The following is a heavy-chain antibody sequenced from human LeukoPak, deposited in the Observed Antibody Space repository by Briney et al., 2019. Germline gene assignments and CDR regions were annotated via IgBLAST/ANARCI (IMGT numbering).Heavy chain of an antibody. CDR3: ARVACSSTCCYSSTRAAFDI. CDR2: IYYSAST. J-gene: IGHJ3*02. Sequence: SETLCLTCTVSGGSISSYYWSWIRQPPGKGLEWIGYIYYSASTNYNPSLKSRVTISVDTSKNQFSLKLSSVTAADTAVYYCARVACSSTCCYSSTRAAFDIWGQGTMVTVSS. CDR1: GGSISSYY. V-gene: IGHV4-59*08. D-gene: IGHD2-2*01.